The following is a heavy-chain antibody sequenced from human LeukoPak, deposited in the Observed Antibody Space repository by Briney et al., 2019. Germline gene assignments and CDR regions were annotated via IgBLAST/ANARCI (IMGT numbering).Heavy chain of an antibody. CDR2: MSYDGSNK. CDR3: ARRLVPDYYYGMDV. V-gene: IGHV3-30-3*01. D-gene: IGHD6-19*01. CDR1: GFTFSSYA. J-gene: IGHJ6*02. Sequence: GGSLRLSCAASGFTFSSYAMHWVRQAPGKGLEWVAVMSYDGSNKYYADSVKGRFTISRDNSKNTLYLQMNSLRAEDTAVYYCARRLVPDYYYGMDVWGQGTTVTVSS.